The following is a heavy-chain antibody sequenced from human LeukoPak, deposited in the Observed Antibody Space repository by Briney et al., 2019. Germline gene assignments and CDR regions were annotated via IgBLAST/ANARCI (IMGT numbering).Heavy chain of an antibody. Sequence: SQTLSLTCTVSGGSISSGDYYWSWIRQPPGKCLEWIGYIYYSGSTYYNPSLKSRVTISVDTSKNQFSLKLSSVTAADTAVYYCARDLGIAATTDYWGQGTLVTVSS. CDR2: IYYSGST. V-gene: IGHV4-30-4*01. D-gene: IGHD6-13*01. CDR1: GGSISSGDYY. CDR3: ARDLGIAATTDY. J-gene: IGHJ4*02.